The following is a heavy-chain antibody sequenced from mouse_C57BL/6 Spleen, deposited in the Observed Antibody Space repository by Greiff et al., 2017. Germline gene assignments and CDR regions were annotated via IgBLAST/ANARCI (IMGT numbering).Heavy chain of an antibody. CDR1: GYSITSGYY. CDR2: ISYDGSN. J-gene: IGHJ3*01. Sequence: ESGPGLVKPSQSLSLTCSVTGYSITSGYYWKWIRQFPGNKLEWMGYISYDGSNNYNPSIKNRISITRDTSKNQCFLKLNSVTTEDTATYYCARVGDGPWFAYWGQGTLVTVSA. V-gene: IGHV3-6*01. CDR3: ARVGDGPWFAY. D-gene: IGHD2-3*01.